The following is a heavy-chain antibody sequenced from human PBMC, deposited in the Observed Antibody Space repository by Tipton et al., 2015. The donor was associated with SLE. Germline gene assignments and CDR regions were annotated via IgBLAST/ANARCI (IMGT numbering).Heavy chain of an antibody. CDR2: ISYDGSNK. J-gene: IGHJ5*02. Sequence: SLRLSCAASGFTFSSYAMHWVRQAPGKGLEWVAVISYDGSNKYYADSVKGRFTISRDNSKNTLYLQMNSLRAEDTAVYYCARNYDFWSGYYPWFDPWGQGTLVTVSS. V-gene: IGHV3-30-3*01. CDR1: GFTFSSYA. D-gene: IGHD3-3*01. CDR3: ARNYDFWSGYYPWFDP.